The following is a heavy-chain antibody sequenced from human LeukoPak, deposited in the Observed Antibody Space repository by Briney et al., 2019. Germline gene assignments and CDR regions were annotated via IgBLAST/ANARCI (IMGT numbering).Heavy chain of an antibody. Sequence: PGGSLRLSCAASGFTFSSYAMHWVRQAPGKGLEWVAVISYDGSNKYYADSVKGRFTISRDNSKNTLYLQMNSLRAEDTAVYYCARDRDGRGYSIVQGFDYWGQGTLVTVSS. CDR2: ISYDGSNK. CDR3: ARDRDGRGYSIVQGFDY. V-gene: IGHV3-30-3*01. D-gene: IGHD5-18*01. J-gene: IGHJ4*02. CDR1: GFTFSSYA.